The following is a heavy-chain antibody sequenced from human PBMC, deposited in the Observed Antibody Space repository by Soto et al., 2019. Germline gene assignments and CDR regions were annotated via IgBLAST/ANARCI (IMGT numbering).Heavy chain of an antibody. J-gene: IGHJ6*03. D-gene: IGHD1-7*01. CDR1: GGSIISSSYY. CDR2: IYYSGST. V-gene: IGHV4-39*01. Sequence: SETLSLTCTVSGGSIISSSYYWGWIRQPPGKGLEWIGSIYYSGSTYYNPSLKSRVTISVDTSKNQFSLKLSSVTAADTAVYYCARPTGTTSPDYHYYYYMDVWGKGTTVTVSS. CDR3: ARPTGTTSPDYHYYYYMDV.